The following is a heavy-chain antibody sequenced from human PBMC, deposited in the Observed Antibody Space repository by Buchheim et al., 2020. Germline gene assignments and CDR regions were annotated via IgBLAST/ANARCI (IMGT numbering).Heavy chain of an antibody. V-gene: IGHV3-74*01. CDR3: ARDKYYYDSSGYYYGSYYYYGMDV. CDR2: INSDGSSP. CDR1: GFTFSSYW. J-gene: IGHJ6*02. D-gene: IGHD3-22*01. Sequence: EVQLVESGGGLVQPGGSLRLSCAASGFTFSSYWMHWVRQAPGKGLVWVSRINSDGSSPSYADSVKGRFTISRDNAKNTLYLQMNSLRAEDTAVYYCARDKYYYDSSGYYYGSYYYYGMDVWGQGTT.